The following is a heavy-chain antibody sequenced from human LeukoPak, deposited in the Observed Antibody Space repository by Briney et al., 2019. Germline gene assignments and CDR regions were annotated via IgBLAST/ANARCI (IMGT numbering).Heavy chain of an antibody. D-gene: IGHD6-19*01. CDR1: GYTFTSYG. CDR3: ATDRGSGWDY. V-gene: IGHV1-18*01. CDR2: ISAYNGNT. J-gene: IGHJ4*02. Sequence: ASVKVSCKASGYTFTSYGISWVRQAPGQGLEWMGWISAYNGNTNYAQKFQGRVTMTEDTSTDTAYMELSSLRSEDTAVYYCATDRGSGWDYWGQGTLVTVSS.